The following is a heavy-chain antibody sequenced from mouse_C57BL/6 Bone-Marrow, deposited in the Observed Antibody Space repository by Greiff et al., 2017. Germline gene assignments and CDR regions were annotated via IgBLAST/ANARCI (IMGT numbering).Heavy chain of an antibody. Sequence: VQVVESGPELVKPGASVKISCKASGYTFTDYYINWVKQRPGQGLEWIGWIYPGSGNTKYNEKFKGKATLTVDTSSSTAYMQLSSLTSEDSAVYFCARSYGSSYVTYFDYWGQGTTLTVSS. D-gene: IGHD1-1*01. CDR2: IYPGSGNT. CDR3: ARSYGSSYVTYFDY. J-gene: IGHJ2*01. V-gene: IGHV1-84*01. CDR1: GYTFTDYY.